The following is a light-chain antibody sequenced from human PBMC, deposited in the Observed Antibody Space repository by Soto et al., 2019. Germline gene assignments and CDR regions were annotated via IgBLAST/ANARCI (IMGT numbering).Light chain of an antibody. CDR3: CSYAGSSYV. V-gene: IGLV2-23*01. CDR1: SSDVGSYNL. J-gene: IGLJ1*01. Sequence: QSALTLPASVSGSPGKSITISCTGNSSDVGSYNLVSWYQQHPGKAPKLMIYEGSKRPSGDSNRFSGSKSGNTAPLTISGLQAEDEADYYCCSYAGSSYVFGTGTKVTVL. CDR2: EGS.